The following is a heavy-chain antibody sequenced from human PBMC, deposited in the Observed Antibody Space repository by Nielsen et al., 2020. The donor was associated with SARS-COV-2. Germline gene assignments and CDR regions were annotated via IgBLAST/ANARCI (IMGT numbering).Heavy chain of an antibody. CDR1: GFTFSSYA. Sequence: GESLKISCSASGFTFSSYAMHWVRQAPGKGLEYVSAISSNGGSTYYADSVKGRFTISRDNSKNTLYLQMSSLRAEDTAVYYCVGGYYDFWSGYSTLDYWGQGTLVTVSS. CDR2: ISSNGGST. D-gene: IGHD3-3*01. J-gene: IGHJ4*02. V-gene: IGHV3-64D*08. CDR3: VGGYYDFWSGYSTLDY.